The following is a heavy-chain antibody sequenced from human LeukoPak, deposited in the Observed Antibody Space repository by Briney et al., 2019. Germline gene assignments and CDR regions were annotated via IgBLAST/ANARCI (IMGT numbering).Heavy chain of an antibody. CDR1: GFTFSSYS. Sequence: GGSLRLSCAASGFTFSSYSMNWVRQAPGKGLEWVANIKQDGSEKYYVDSVKGRFTISRDNAKNSLYLQMNSLRAEDTAVYYCARDGVDSSSWYYYYYMDVWGKGTTVTVSS. D-gene: IGHD6-13*01. CDR2: IKQDGSEK. CDR3: ARDGVDSSSWYYYYYMDV. J-gene: IGHJ6*03. V-gene: IGHV3-7*01.